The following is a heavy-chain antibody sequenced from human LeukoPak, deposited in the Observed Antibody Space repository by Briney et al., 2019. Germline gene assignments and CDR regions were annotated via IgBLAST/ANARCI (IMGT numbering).Heavy chain of an antibody. CDR3: ARDSEVVPASRGYYGMDV. J-gene: IGHJ6*02. V-gene: IGHV3-21*01. D-gene: IGHD2-2*01. Sequence: GGSLRLSCAASGFTFSSYSMNWVRQAPGKGLEWVSSISSRSSYIYYADSVKGRFTIPRDNAKNSLYLQMNSLRAEDTAVYYCARDSEVVPASRGYYGMDVWGQGTTVTVSS. CDR2: ISSRSSYI. CDR1: GFTFSSYS.